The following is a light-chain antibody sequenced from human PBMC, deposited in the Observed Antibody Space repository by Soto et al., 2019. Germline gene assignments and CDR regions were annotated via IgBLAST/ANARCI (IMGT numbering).Light chain of an antibody. J-gene: IGLJ2*01. CDR2: EVH. V-gene: IGLV2-23*02. CDR1: TSDVAYYDL. CDR3: CTYAGHVPK. Sequence: QSVLTQPASVSGSPGQSITISCAGTTSDVAYYDLVSWYQQHPGRAPKLLIYEVHKRPSGISVRFSGSKSGATASLTISGLLAEAEAVYFCCTYAGHVPKFGGGTKLTVL.